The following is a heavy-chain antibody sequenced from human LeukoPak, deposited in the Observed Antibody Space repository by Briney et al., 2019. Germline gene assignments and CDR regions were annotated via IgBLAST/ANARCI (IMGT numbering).Heavy chain of an antibody. J-gene: IGHJ5*02. V-gene: IGHV3-7*01. CDR1: GFTFSSSA. D-gene: IGHD6-19*01. Sequence: GGSLRLSCAASGFTFSSSAMSWVRQAPGKGLEWVANIQHDGSEQYYVDSVKGRFTISRDNTKKSLFLQINSLRAEDTAVYYCATPARGGSALPWGQGTLVTVSS. CDR2: IQHDGSEQ. CDR3: ATPARGGSALP.